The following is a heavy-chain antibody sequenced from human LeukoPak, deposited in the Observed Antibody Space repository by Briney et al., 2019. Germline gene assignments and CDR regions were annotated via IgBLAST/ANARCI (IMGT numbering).Heavy chain of an antibody. Sequence: ASVKVSCKASGGTFSSYAISWVRQAPGQGLEWMGWVIPSSGGTNYAQKFNDRVTMTREVSISTAYMELSSLTYDDTAVYYCARDLAGAGYFDYWGQGTLVTVSS. CDR3: ARDLAGAGYFDY. D-gene: IGHD1-26*01. J-gene: IGHJ4*02. CDR1: GGTFSSYA. V-gene: IGHV1-2*02. CDR2: VIPSSGGT.